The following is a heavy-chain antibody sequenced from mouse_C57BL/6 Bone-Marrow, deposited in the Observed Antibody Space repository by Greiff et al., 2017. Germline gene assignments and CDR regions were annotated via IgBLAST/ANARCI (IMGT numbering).Heavy chain of an antibody. D-gene: IGHD1-1*01. V-gene: IGHV1-64*01. CDR2: IHPNSGST. J-gene: IGHJ1*03. Sequence: QVQLQQPGAELVKPGASVKLSCKASGYTFTSYWMHWVKQRPGQGLEWIGMIHPNSGSTNYNEKFKSKATLTVNKSSSTAYMQLSSLTSEDSAVYYCARGDYYGSSLLYFDDWGTGTTVTVSS. CDR1: GYTFTSYW. CDR3: ARGDYYGSSLLYFDD.